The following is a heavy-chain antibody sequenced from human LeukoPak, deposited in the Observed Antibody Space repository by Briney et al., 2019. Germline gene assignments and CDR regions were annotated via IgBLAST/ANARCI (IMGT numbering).Heavy chain of an antibody. D-gene: IGHD3-22*01. Sequence: GGSLRLSCAASGFTFSSYWMSWVRQAPGKGLEWVANIKQDGSEKYYVDSVKGRFTISRDNAKNSPYLQMNSLRAEDTAVYYCARDPLLYDSSGYFDYWGQGTLVTVSS. J-gene: IGHJ4*02. CDR1: GFTFSSYW. CDR2: IKQDGSEK. V-gene: IGHV3-7*01. CDR3: ARDPLLYDSSGYFDY.